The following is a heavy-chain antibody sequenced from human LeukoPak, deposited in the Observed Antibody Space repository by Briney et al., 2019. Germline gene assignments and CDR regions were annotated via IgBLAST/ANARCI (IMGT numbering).Heavy chain of an antibody. CDR2: INPSGGRT. J-gene: IGHJ4*02. Sequence: ASVKVSCKASGYTFTSYYMHWLRQAPGQGLEWMGIINPSGGRTSYAQKVSGRVTMTRETSKSTVYMELSSLRSGDTAVFYCATVGGMATNDYWGQGTLVTVSS. V-gene: IGHV1-46*01. D-gene: IGHD5-24*01. CDR3: ATVGGMATNDY. CDR1: GYTFTSYY.